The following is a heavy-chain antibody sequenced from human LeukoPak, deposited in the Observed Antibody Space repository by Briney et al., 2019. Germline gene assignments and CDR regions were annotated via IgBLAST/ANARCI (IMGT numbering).Heavy chain of an antibody. D-gene: IGHD3-22*01. J-gene: IGHJ4*02. CDR1: GYSTSSGYY. CDR2: IYHSGST. Sequence: ASETLSLTCAVSGYSTSSGYYWGWIRQPPGKGLEWIGSIYHSGSTYYNPSLKSRVTISVDTSKNQFSLKLSSVTAADTAVYYCARHYYDSSGYGIDYWGQGTLSPSPQ. V-gene: IGHV4-38-2*01. CDR3: ARHYYDSSGYGIDY.